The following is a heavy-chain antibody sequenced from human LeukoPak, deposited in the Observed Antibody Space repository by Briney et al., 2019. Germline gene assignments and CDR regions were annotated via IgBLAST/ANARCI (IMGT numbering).Heavy chain of an antibody. Sequence: SETLSLTCAVSGGSISSGGYSWSWIRQPPGKGLEWIGYIYHSGSTYYNPSLKSRVTISVDRSKNQLSLNLSSVTAADTAVYYCARGVTSLYFDYWGLGTLVTVSS. CDR2: IYHSGST. CDR1: GGSISSGGYS. CDR3: ARGVTSLYFDY. V-gene: IGHV4-30-2*01. D-gene: IGHD3-16*02. J-gene: IGHJ4*02.